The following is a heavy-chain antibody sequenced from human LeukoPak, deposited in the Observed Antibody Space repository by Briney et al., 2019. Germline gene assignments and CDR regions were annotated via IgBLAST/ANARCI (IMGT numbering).Heavy chain of an antibody. CDR2: INHSGST. J-gene: IGHJ4*02. D-gene: IGHD5-12*01. CDR3: ARVGYSGYVRGPFDY. V-gene: IGHV4-34*01. CDR1: GGSFSGYY. Sequence: PSETLSLTCAVYGGSFSGYYWSWIRQPPGKGLEWIGEINHSGSTNYNPSLKSRVTISVDTSKNQFSLKLSSMTAADTAVYYCARVGYSGYVRGPFDYWGQGTLVTVSS.